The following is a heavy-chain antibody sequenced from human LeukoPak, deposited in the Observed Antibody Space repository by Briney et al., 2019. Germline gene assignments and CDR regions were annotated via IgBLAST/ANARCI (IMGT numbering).Heavy chain of an antibody. J-gene: IGHJ4*02. CDR1: GYTFTSYY. CDR2: INPSGGST. Sequence: ASVKVSCKASGYTFTSYYMHWVRQAPGQGLEWMGIINPSGGSTSYAQKFQGRVTMTRDMSTSTVYMELSSLRSEDTAVCYCAGEYSSSSLGYWGQGTLVTVSS. D-gene: IGHD6-13*01. V-gene: IGHV1-46*01. CDR3: AGEYSSSSLGY.